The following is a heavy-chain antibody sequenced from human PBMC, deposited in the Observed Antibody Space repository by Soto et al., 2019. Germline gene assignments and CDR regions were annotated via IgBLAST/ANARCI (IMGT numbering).Heavy chain of an antibody. Sequence: ASVKVSCKASGYTFTSYDINWVRQATGQGLEWMGWMNPNSGNTGYAQKFQGRVTMTRNTSISTAYMELSSLRSEDTAVYYCARGSSRFYYYYYMDVSGKGTTVTVSS. CDR3: ARGSSRFYYYYYMDV. CDR2: MNPNSGNT. CDR1: GYTFTSYD. J-gene: IGHJ6*03. V-gene: IGHV1-8*01.